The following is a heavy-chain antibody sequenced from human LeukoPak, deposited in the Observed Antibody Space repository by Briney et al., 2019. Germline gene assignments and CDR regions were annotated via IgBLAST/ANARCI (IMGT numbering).Heavy chain of an antibody. D-gene: IGHD2-2*01. CDR1: GFSLSTSGVA. CDR3: AHSPFCLSTNCYGIEYFHH. CDR2: IYWDDNK. J-gene: IGHJ1*01. Sequence: ESGPTLVKPTQTLTLTCTFSGFSLSTSGVAVGWIRQPPGKALEWLALIYWDDNKRYSPSLKGRLTITKDTSKNQVVLTMTNMDPVDTATYYCAHSPFCLSTNCYGIEYFHHWGQGTLVTVSS. V-gene: IGHV2-5*02.